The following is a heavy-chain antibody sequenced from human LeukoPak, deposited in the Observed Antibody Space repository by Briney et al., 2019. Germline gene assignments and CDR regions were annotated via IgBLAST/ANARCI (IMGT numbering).Heavy chain of an antibody. Sequence: GGSLRLSCAASGFTFSSYEMNWVRQAPGKGLEWVSYISSSGSTIYYADSVSGRFTISRDNSKNTLYLHMNSLRVGDTAVYFCAKDRDGGYCRGDSCYTVDFWGQGTLVTVSS. CDR2: ISSSGSTI. D-gene: IGHD2-15*01. J-gene: IGHJ4*02. CDR3: AKDRDGGYCRGDSCYTVDF. CDR1: GFTFSSYE. V-gene: IGHV3-48*03.